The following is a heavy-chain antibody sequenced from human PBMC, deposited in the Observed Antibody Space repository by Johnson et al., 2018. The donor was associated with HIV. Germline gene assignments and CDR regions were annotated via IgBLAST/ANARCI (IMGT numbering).Heavy chain of an antibody. V-gene: IGHV3-66*01. CDR3: AKARSLLDYGGFDAFDI. CDR2: IYSGENT. Sequence: VQLVESGGGFVQPGGSLRLSCAGSGITVSRNYMSWVRQAPGKGLEWVSLIYSGENTKYADSVKGRFTISRDSSKNTLFLQMISLRAEDTAMYYCAKARSLLDYGGFDAFDIWGQGTLVIVSS. J-gene: IGHJ3*02. D-gene: IGHD4-23*01. CDR1: GITVSRNY.